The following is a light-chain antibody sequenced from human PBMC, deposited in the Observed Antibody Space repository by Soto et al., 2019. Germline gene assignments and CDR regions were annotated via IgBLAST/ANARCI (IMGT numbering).Light chain of an antibody. CDR1: SSDIGGYNF. V-gene: IGLV2-14*03. J-gene: IGLJ3*02. CDR2: DVT. Sequence: QAVVTQPASVSGSPGQSITISCTGTSSDIGGYNFVSWYQQHPGKAPKLMIYDVTNRPPGLSDRFSGSKSGNTASLTISGLQAEDEADYYCSSYTTSSTLVFGGETKLTVL. CDR3: SSYTTSSTLV.